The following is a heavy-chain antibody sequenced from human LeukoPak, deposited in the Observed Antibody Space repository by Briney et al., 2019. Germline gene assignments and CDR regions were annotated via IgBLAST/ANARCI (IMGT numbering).Heavy chain of an antibody. CDR3: AREGGGSSTNYFFDF. D-gene: IGHD2-15*01. V-gene: IGHV6-1*01. CDR1: GVSVSTNNAA. J-gene: IGHJ4*02. Sequence: SQTLSLTCAISGVSVSTNNAAWIWIRQSPSRGLEWLGRTYYRSKWYSDYALSVKSRITINPDTSKNQFSLQLNSVTPEDTAVYYCAREGGGSSTNYFFDFWGQGTLVTVSS. CDR2: TYYRSKWYS.